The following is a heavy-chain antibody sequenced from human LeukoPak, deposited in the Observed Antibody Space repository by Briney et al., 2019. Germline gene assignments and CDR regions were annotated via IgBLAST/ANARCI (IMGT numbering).Heavy chain of an antibody. CDR2: ISDSGGST. V-gene: IGHV3-23*01. D-gene: IGHD1-26*01. CDR3: AKDSGIYYGWFDP. CDR1: GFTFSSYA. Sequence: PGGSLRLSCAASGFTFSSYAMSWVRQAPGKGLEWVSAISDSGGSTYYADSVKGRFTISRDNSKNTLYLQMNSLRGEDTAVYYCAKDSGIYYGWFDPWGQGTLVTVSS. J-gene: IGHJ5*02.